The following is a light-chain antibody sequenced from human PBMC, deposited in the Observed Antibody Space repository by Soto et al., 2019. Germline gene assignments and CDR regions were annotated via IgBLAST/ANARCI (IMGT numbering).Light chain of an antibody. CDR3: QQYNSYPGT. V-gene: IGKV1-5*03. Sequence: DIQMTQSPSTLSPSVGDRVTITCRASQSIRRWLAWYQQKPGKAPELLIYKTSILEEGVPSRFSGSGSGREFTLTISSLQPDDFATYYCQQYNSYPGTFGHGTKVEIK. CDR2: KTS. CDR1: QSIRRW. J-gene: IGKJ1*01.